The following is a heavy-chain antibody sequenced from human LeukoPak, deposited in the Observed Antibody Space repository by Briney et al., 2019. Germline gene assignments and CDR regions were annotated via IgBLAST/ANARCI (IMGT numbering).Heavy chain of an antibody. CDR3: AKDGNETDFWYGDLFDC. D-gene: IGHD4-17*01. CDR2: ISASGDKT. CDR1: GFPLSNYG. V-gene: IGHV3-23*01. Sequence: PGGSLRLSCAASGFPLSNYGMTWVRQAPGKGLEWVSGISASGDKTHYTDSVKGRFTISRDNWKNTLYLQLSSLRVEDTAVYYCAKDGNETDFWYGDLFDCWGQGTLVTVAS. J-gene: IGHJ4*02.